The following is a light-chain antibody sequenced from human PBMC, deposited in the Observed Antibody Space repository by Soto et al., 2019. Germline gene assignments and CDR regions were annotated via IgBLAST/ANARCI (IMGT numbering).Light chain of an antibody. CDR3: QQYGRSPGLFT. CDR1: QSVSSNY. Sequence: EIVLTQSPGTLSLSPGERVTLSCRASQSVSSNYLAWYQQRPGQPPRLLIYGASTRATGIPDRFSGNGSGTDFTLAISRLEPEDFAVYYCQQYGRSPGLFTFGPGTKVDIK. CDR2: GAS. J-gene: IGKJ3*01. V-gene: IGKV3-20*01.